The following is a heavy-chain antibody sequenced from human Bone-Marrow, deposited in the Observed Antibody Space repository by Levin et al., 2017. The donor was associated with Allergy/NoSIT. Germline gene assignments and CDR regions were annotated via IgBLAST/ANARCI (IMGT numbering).Heavy chain of an antibody. V-gene: IGHV3-48*03. Sequence: GESLKISCVVSGFTFSNYEMSWVRQAPGKGLEWVSYISATASHKYYADSVKGRFTVSRDNVKSSMYLDLNALRVEDTAVYYCAGIRNGYSLGDVSDSWGHGTMVIVSS. CDR3: AGIRNGYSLGDVSDS. D-gene: IGHD2-15*01. CDR1: GFTFSNYE. J-gene: IGHJ3*02. CDR2: ISATASHK.